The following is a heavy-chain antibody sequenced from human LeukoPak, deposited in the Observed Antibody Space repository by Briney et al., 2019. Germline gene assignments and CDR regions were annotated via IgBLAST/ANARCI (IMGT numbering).Heavy chain of an antibody. V-gene: IGHV4-61*02. CDR2: IYTSGST. D-gene: IGHD6-19*01. CDR3: ARRAVAGGWYFDL. J-gene: IGHJ2*01. CDR1: GGSISSGSYY. Sequence: PSETLSLTCTVSGGSISSGSYYWSWIRQPAGKGLEWIGRIYTSGSTNYNPSLKSRVTISVDTSKNQFSLKLSSVTAADTSVYYCARRAVAGGWYFDLWGRGTLVTVSS.